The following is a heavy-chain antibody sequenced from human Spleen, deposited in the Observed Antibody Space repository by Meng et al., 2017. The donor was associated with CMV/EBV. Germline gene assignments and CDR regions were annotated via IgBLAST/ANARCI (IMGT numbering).Heavy chain of an antibody. CDR3: TRSAYYYDSSGSY. V-gene: IGHV3-48*04. CDR2: ISSRSTTI. Sequence: GGSLRLSCAASGFTFSSYSMNWVRQAPGKGLEWVSYISSRSTTIYYADSVQGRFTISRDNAKNSLYLQMNSLRAEDTAVYYCTRSAYYYDSSGSYWGQGTLVTVSS. CDR1: GFTFSSYS. J-gene: IGHJ4*02. D-gene: IGHD3-22*01.